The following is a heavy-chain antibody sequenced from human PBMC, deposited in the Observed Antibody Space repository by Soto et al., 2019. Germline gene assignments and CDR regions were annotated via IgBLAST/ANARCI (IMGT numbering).Heavy chain of an antibody. CDR2: IRSKANSYAT. CDR3: TRHGLGSGAGYYFDY. D-gene: IGHD1-26*01. Sequence: EVQLVESGGGLVQPGGSLKLSCAASGFTFSGSAMHWVRQASGKGLEWVGRIRSKANSYATAYAASVEGRFTISRDDSKNTAYLQMNSLKTEDTAVYYCTRHGLGSGAGYYFDYWGQGTLVTVSS. CDR1: GFTFSGSA. V-gene: IGHV3-73*01. J-gene: IGHJ4*02.